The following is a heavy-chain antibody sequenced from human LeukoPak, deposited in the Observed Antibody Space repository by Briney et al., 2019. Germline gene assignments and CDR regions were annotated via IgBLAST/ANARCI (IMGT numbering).Heavy chain of an antibody. Sequence: SETLSLTCSVSGGSISSHYWSWIRQPPGKGLEWIGYIYYSGSTKYNPSLKSRVIISVDTPKNQFSLKVNSVTAADTAVYYCARVHYYGSGLSSYFDYWGQGSLVTVSS. D-gene: IGHD3-10*01. J-gene: IGHJ4*02. CDR1: GGSISSHY. V-gene: IGHV4-59*11. CDR2: IYYSGST. CDR3: ARVHYYGSGLSSYFDY.